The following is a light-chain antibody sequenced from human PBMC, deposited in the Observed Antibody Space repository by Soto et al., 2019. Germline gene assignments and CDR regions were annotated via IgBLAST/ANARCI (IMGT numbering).Light chain of an antibody. J-gene: IGLJ3*02. V-gene: IGLV2-14*01. Sequence: QSALTQPASVSGSPGQSITISCTGTSSDVGGYNYVSWYQHHPGNAPKLMIYEVSNRPSGVSYRFSGSKSGNTASLTISGLQAEDEADYYCASYTATTTRVFGGGIKVTVL. CDR3: ASYTATTTRV. CDR2: EVS. CDR1: SSDVGGYNY.